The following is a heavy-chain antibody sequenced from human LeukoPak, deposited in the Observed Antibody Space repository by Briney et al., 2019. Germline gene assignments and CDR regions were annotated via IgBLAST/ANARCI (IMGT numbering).Heavy chain of an antibody. CDR2: ISYDGGIT. J-gene: IGHJ4*02. V-gene: IGHV3-30*01. CDR3: ARDSTYYYASGSSGPHYFDY. CDR1: GLTFSSYA. Sequence: PGGSLRLSCAASGLTFSSYAMHWVRQAPGKGLEWVAVISYDGGITNYADSVKGRFTISRDNSKNTLYLQLNSLRAEDAAVYYCARDSTYYYASGSSGPHYFDYWGQGTLVTASS. D-gene: IGHD3-10*01.